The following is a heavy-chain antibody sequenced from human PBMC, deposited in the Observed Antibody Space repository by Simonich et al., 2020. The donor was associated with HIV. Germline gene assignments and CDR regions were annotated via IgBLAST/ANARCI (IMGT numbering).Heavy chain of an antibody. V-gene: IGHV5-51*03. CDR3: VRRLAVAGTYWYFDL. Sequence: EVQLVQSGAEVKKPGESLKISCKGYGYSFTSYWIGWVRQMPGKGLEWMGSIYPGDSDNRYSPSFHGQVTISADKSISTAYLQWSSLKASDTAMYYCVRRLAVAGTYWYFDLWGRGTLVTVSS. D-gene: IGHD6-19*01. CDR1: GYSFTSYW. CDR2: IYPGDSDN. J-gene: IGHJ2*01.